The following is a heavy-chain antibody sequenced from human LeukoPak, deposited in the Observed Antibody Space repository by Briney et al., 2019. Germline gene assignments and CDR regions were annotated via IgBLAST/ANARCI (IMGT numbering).Heavy chain of an antibody. D-gene: IGHD3-10*01. CDR3: ARDRGHPAAFDI. V-gene: IGHV1-2*02. Sequence: ASVKVSCKASAYTFTAFYMHWVRQAPGQGLEWMGWISPNSGGTKYAQRFQGRVTMTRDTSISTAYMELSRLTSDDTAVYYCARDRGHPAAFDIWGQGTMVTVSS. CDR1: AYTFTAFY. J-gene: IGHJ3*02. CDR2: ISPNSGGT.